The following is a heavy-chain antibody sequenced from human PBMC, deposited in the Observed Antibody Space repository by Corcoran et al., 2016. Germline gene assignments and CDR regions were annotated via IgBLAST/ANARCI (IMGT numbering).Heavy chain of an antibody. CDR3: ARESSSFSVEGMDV. V-gene: IGHV4-34*01. CDR2: INHSGST. J-gene: IGHJ6*02. CDR1: GGSFSGYY. D-gene: IGHD6-6*01. Sequence: QVQLQQWGAGLLKPSETLSLPCAVYGGSFSGYYWSWIRQPPGKGLEWIGEINHSGSTNYNPSLKSRVTISVDTSKNQFSLKLSSGTAADTAVYYCARESSSFSVEGMDVWGQGTTVTVSS.